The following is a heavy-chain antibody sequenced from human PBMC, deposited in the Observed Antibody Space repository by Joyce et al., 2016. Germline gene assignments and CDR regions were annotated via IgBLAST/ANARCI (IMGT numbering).Heavy chain of an antibody. D-gene: IGHD6-13*01. CDR1: GFTFSRYG. J-gene: IGHJ4*02. CDR3: AREGKQQLDPENYLDF. CDR2: VWYDGNNK. Sequence: QVQLVEAGGGVVQPGRSLRLSCVASGFTFSRYGVHWVRQAPGKGLEWVAAVWYDGNNKYYADSVKGRFTIFRDNSKNTLNLQMDSLRAEDTAVYYCAREGKQQLDPENYLDFWGQGTLVIVSS. V-gene: IGHV3-33*01.